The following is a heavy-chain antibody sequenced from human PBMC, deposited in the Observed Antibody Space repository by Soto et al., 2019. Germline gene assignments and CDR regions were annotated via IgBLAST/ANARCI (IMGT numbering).Heavy chain of an antibody. CDR1: GVSISAYY. V-gene: IGHV4-59*01. J-gene: IGHJ4*02. Sequence: QVQLQESGPGLVKPSETLSLTCSVSGVSISAYYWSWIRQPPGKELEWIGYIDASGSTNYNPSLTSRVTMSLDTSKNQFSLKLRSVTAADTAVYYCARDYWYNTGWLPSDHWGQGTLVTVSS. D-gene: IGHD6-19*01. CDR2: IDASGST. CDR3: ARDYWYNTGWLPSDH.